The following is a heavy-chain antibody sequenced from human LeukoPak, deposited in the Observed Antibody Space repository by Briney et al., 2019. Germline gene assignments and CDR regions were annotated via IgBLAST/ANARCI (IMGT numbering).Heavy chain of an antibody. J-gene: IGHJ4*02. CDR3: AGEDYDTDY. D-gene: IGHD3-22*01. CDR1: GGSFNGYY. V-gene: IGHV4-34*01. CDR2: INHSGST. Sequence: SETLSLTCAVYGGSFNGYYWSWIRQPPGKGLEWIGEINHSGSTNYNPSLKSRVTISVDTSKNQFSLKLSSVTAADTAVYYCAGEDYDTDYWGQGTLVTVSS.